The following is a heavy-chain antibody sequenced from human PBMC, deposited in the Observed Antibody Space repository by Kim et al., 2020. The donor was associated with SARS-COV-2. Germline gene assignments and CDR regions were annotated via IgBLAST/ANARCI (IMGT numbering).Heavy chain of an antibody. CDR2: IDPNNGGT. CDR3: AIWGDVVHQEAPVDF. Sequence: ASVKVSCKTSGYTFTGYYIHWVRQAPGQGLEWMGWIDPNNGGTVFAQKFQGRITLTSDTSITTGYMELSGLRSDDTAVYYFAIWGDVVHQEAPVDFWGQGTLVTVSS. V-gene: IGHV1-2*02. J-gene: IGHJ4*02. D-gene: IGHD3-16*01. CDR1: GYTFTGYY.